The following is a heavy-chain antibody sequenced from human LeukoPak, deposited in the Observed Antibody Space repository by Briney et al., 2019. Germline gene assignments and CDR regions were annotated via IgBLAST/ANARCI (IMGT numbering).Heavy chain of an antibody. CDR2: IHYSGST. J-gene: IGHJ3*01. D-gene: IGHD6-19*01. CDR3: ARVQWLPLDVFNF. CDR1: GGSASSYY. V-gene: IGHV4-59*02. Sequence: SETLSLTCTVSGGSASSYYWSWIRQPPGKGLEWIGCIHYSGSTDFNPSLKSRITISVDTSKNQFSLKMNSVTAADTAIYYCARVQWLPLDVFNFWGQGTMVTVSS.